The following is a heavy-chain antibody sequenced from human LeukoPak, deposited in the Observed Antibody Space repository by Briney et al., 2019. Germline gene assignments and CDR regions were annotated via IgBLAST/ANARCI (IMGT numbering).Heavy chain of an antibody. V-gene: IGHV1-46*01. J-gene: IGHJ4*02. Sequence: ASVKVSCKASGYTFTSYYMHWVRQAPGQGLEWMGIINPSGGSTSYAQKLQGRVTMTRDMSTSTVYMELSSLRSEDTAVYYCARGGWQLVLFRYWGQGALVTVSS. CDR3: ARGGWQLVLFRY. CDR1: GYTFTSYY. CDR2: INPSGGST. D-gene: IGHD6-6*01.